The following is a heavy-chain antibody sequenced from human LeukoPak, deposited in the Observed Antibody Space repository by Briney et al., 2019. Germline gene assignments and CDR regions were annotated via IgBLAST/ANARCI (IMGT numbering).Heavy chain of an antibody. J-gene: IGHJ4*02. CDR3: ARAQTASGYDYGLRVDY. Sequence: PSRTLSLTCTVSGGSISSGGYYWSWIRQHPGKGLEWIGYIYYSGSTYYNPSLKSRVTISVDTSKNQFSLKLSSVTAADTAVYYCARAQTASGYDYGLRVDYWGQGTLVTVSS. CDR2: IYYSGST. CDR1: GGSISSGGYY. D-gene: IGHD5-12*01. V-gene: IGHV4-31*03.